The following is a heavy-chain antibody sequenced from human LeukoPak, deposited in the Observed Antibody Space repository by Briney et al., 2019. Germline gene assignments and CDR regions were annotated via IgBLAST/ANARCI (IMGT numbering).Heavy chain of an antibody. J-gene: IGHJ6*03. V-gene: IGHV1-69*05. CDR2: IIPIFGTA. CDR3: ARGRVPTVRPSIAARREIYYYYMDV. Sequence: ASVKVSCKASGGTFSSYAISWVRQAPGQGLEWMGGIIPIFGTANYAQKFQGRVTITTDESTSTAYMELSSLRSEDTAVYYCARGRVPTVRPSIAARREIYYYYMDVWGKGTTVTVSS. CDR1: GGTFSSYA. D-gene: IGHD6-6*01.